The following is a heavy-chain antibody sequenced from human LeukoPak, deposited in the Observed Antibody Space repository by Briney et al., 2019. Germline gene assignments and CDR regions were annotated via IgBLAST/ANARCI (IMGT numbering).Heavy chain of an antibody. V-gene: IGHV3-30*01. Sequence: GGSLRLSCAASGFTFSGYAMHWVRQAPDKGLEWVAVISYDGSNKYYADSVKGRFTISRDNSKNTLYLQMNSLRAEDTAVYYCASGGFYDFWSGYYTPFDYWGQGTLVTISS. CDR3: ASGGFYDFWSGYYTPFDY. D-gene: IGHD3-3*01. CDR1: GFTFSGYA. CDR2: ISYDGSNK. J-gene: IGHJ4*02.